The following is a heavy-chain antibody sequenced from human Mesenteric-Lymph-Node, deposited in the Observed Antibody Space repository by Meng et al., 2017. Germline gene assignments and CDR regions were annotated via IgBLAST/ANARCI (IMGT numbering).Heavy chain of an antibody. D-gene: IGHD2-15*01. CDR3: AKDMGLGALPGL. CDR2: INWDGDTT. CDR1: GFTFDVYT. J-gene: IGHJ2*01. Sequence: VPRVEFGGGVVQPGGSLRLSCAASGFTFDVYTMHWVRQVPGKGLEWVSLINWDGDTTYYADSVKGRFIISRDNSKSSLYLQMNSLRTEDTALYYCAKDMGLGALPGLWGRGTLVTVSS. V-gene: IGHV3-43*01.